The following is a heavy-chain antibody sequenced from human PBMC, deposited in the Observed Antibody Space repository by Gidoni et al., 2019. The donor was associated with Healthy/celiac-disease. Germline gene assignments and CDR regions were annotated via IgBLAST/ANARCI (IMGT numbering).Heavy chain of an antibody. D-gene: IGHD3-22*01. J-gene: IGHJ3*02. Sequence: QVQLVQSGAEVKKPGASVKVSCKASGYTFTSYYMHWVRQAPGQGLEWMGIINPSGGSTSYAQKFQGRVTMTRDTSTSTVYMELSSLRSEDTAVYYCARTQGLIVVANGRGAFDIWGQGTMVTVSS. CDR2: INPSGGST. CDR3: ARTQGLIVVANGRGAFDI. CDR1: GYTFTSYY. V-gene: IGHV1-46*03.